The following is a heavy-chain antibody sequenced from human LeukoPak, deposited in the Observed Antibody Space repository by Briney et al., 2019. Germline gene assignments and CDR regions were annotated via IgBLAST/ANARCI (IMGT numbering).Heavy chain of an antibody. V-gene: IGHV3-11*06. J-gene: IGHJ4*02. CDR2: ISLSSTYT. CDR3: ARDGWFGELDKDHFDY. Sequence: GGSLRLSCAASGFTFSDYHMSWIRQATGKGLEWVSYISLSSTYTNYADSVKGRFTISRDNAKNLLYLQMNSLRVEDTAVYYCARDGWFGELDKDHFDYWGQGTLVTVSS. CDR1: GFTFSDYH. D-gene: IGHD3-10*01.